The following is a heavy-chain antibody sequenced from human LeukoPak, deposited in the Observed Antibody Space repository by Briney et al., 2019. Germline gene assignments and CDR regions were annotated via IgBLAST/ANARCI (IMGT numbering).Heavy chain of an antibody. CDR1: GFTFSNYN. V-gene: IGHV3-48*02. J-gene: IGHJ4*02. D-gene: IGHD1-1*01. CDR2: MSSSGSTI. CDR3: ARARYADY. Sequence: GALSLSCAASGFTFSNYNMNWVRQAPGKGLEWVSYMSSSGSTIYYADSVKGRFTISRDNAKNSVYLQMNSLRDEDTAVYYCARARYADYWGQGTLVTVSS.